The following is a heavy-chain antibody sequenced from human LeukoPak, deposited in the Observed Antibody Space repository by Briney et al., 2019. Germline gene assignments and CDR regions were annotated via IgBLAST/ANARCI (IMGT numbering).Heavy chain of an antibody. Sequence: GASVKVSCKASGYTFTSYGISWVRQAPGQGLEWMGWISAYNGNTNYAQKLQGRVTMTTDTSTSTAYMELRSLRSDDTAVYYCARLEFAPFGVQIGNFDYWGQGTLVTVSS. J-gene: IGHJ4*02. CDR3: ARLEFAPFGVQIGNFDY. CDR2: ISAYNGNT. V-gene: IGHV1-18*01. D-gene: IGHD3-16*01. CDR1: GYTFTSYG.